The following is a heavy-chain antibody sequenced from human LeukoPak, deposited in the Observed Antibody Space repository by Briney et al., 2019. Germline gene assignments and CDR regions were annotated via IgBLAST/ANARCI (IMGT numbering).Heavy chain of an antibody. D-gene: IGHD6-6*01. J-gene: IGHJ4*02. Sequence: GGSLRLSCAASGFTFSRCFMSWVRQAPGKGLEWVATIKEDGNEKYYMDSVEGRFTISRDNAKNSLYLQMNSLRAEDTAVYYCARIGYSSSSIDYWGQGTLVTVSS. CDR3: ARIGYSSSSIDY. CDR2: IKEDGNEK. V-gene: IGHV3-7*01. CDR1: GFTFSRCF.